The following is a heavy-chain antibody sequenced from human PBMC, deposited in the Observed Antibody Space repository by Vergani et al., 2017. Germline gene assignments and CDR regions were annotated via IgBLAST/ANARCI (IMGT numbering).Heavy chain of an antibody. CDR2: IDPSDSYT. Sequence: VQLVQSGAEVKKPGESLRISCKGSGSSFTSNWISWVRQMPGKGLEWMGRIDPSDSYTDYSPSFQGHVTISADKSINTAYLQWNSLKASDTAMYYCARHGGSGSYLEYCQHWGQGTLVTVSS. V-gene: IGHV5-10-1*03. D-gene: IGHD1-26*01. CDR3: ARHGGSGSYLEYCQH. CDR1: GSSFTSNW. J-gene: IGHJ1*01.